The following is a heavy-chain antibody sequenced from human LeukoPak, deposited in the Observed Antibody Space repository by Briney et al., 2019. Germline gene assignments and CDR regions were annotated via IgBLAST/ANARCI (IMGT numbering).Heavy chain of an antibody. CDR3: ARTGSTVTMLYPFDH. Sequence: PSETLSLICSVSGGSISNSYWSWIRQPPGKGLEWIGYIYYSGSTNYNPSLKSRVSISVDTSKNQFSLKLSSVTAADTAVYYCARTGSTVTMLYPFDHWGQGTLVTVSS. V-gene: IGHV4-59*01. CDR2: IYYSGST. J-gene: IGHJ4*02. CDR1: GGSISNSY. D-gene: IGHD4-17*01.